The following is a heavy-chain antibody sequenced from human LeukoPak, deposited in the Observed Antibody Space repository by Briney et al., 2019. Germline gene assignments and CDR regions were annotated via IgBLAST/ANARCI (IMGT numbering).Heavy chain of an antibody. J-gene: IGHJ4*02. CDR2: IYYSGST. Sequence: SETLSLTCTVSGGSMSSNYWSWIRQPPGKGLEWIGYIYYSGSTNYKPSLKSRVTISVDTSKNQFSLQLNSVTPEDTAVYYCARAPLKPYYYDSSGYTGSDYWGQGTLVTVSS. CDR3: ARAPLKPYYYDSSGYTGSDY. D-gene: IGHD3-22*01. V-gene: IGHV4-59*12. CDR1: GGSMSSNY.